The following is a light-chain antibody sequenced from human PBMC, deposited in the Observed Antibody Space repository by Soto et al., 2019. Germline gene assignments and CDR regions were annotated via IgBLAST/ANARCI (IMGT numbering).Light chain of an antibody. CDR2: GAS. CDR3: QLYGSY. Sequence: EIVLTQSPGTLSLSPGERAALSCRASQSMNSKYLAWYQQKPGQAPRLLIHGASTSTTGIPGRFSGSGSGKAFTIAISRLEPEDFAVYYCQLYGSYFGPGTKVDVK. CDR1: QSMNSKY. J-gene: IGKJ3*01. V-gene: IGKV3-20*01.